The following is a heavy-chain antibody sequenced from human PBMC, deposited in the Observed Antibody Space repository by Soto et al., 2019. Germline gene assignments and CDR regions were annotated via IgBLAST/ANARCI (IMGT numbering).Heavy chain of an antibody. V-gene: IGHV4-34*01. CDR2: INHSGST. Sequence: SETLSLTCAVYGGSFSGYYWSWIRQLPGKGLEWIGEINHSGSTNHNPSLKSRVTISVDTSKNQFSLKLSSVTAADTAVYYCAREVKGGVAGYYYYYYGMDVWGQGTTVTVSS. CDR1: GGSFSGYY. J-gene: IGHJ6*02. D-gene: IGHD6-19*01. CDR3: AREVKGGVAGYYYYYYGMDV.